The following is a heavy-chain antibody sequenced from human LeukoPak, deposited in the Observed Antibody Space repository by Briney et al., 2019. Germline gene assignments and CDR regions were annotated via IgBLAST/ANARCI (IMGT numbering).Heavy chain of an antibody. J-gene: IGHJ4*02. CDR2: ISPDGSDQ. V-gene: IGHV3-30*01. CDR1: GFTFSSSA. Sequence: GGSLRLSCAASGFTFSSSAMHWVRQAPGKGLEWVAVISPDGSDQYYADSVKGRFTISRDKSKNTLYVQMNGLREEDTAVYYRARGSRWLQLEPLDWWGQGTLVTVSS. D-gene: IGHD5-24*01. CDR3: ARGSRWLQLEPLDW.